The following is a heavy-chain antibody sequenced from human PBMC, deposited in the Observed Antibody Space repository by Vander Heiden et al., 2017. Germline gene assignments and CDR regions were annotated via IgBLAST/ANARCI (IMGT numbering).Heavy chain of an antibody. J-gene: IGHJ3*02. V-gene: IGHV3-23*01. CDR3: AKDPNGDYLGTFEM. Sequence: VPLLASGGGLGQPGGYLRLSCAASGFTFSHYGMSWVRQAPGKGLEWVSGIRGSGGSTYYGDSVKGRFTITRDNSKNTLYLQMNSLRAENTAMYYCAKDPNGDYLGTFEMWGQGTMVTVSS. CDR2: IRGSGGST. CDR1: GFTFSHYG. D-gene: IGHD4-17*01.